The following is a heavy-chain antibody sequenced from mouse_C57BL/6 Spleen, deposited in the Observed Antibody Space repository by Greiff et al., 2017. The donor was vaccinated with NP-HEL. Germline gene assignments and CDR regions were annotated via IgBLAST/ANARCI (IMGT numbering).Heavy chain of an antibody. CDR2: IDPSDSYT. Sequence: QVQLQQPGAELVMPGASVKLSCKASGYTFTSYWMHWVKQRPGQGLEWIGEIDPSDSYTNYNQKFKGKSKLTVDKSSSTAYMQLSSLTSEDSAVYYCAKYSNYGYAMDYWGQGTSVTVSS. CDR1: GYTFTSYW. CDR3: AKYSNYGYAMDY. V-gene: IGHV1-69*01. D-gene: IGHD2-5*01. J-gene: IGHJ4*01.